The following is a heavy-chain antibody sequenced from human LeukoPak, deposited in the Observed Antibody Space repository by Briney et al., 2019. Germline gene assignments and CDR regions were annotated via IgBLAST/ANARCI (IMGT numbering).Heavy chain of an antibody. CDR3: AKDYLFFDTAMVPDAFDI. J-gene: IGHJ3*02. CDR2: ISGSGGST. CDR1: GFTFSSYA. V-gene: IGHV3-23*01. Sequence: PGGSLRLSCAASGFTFSSYAMSWVRQAPGKGLEWVSAISGSGGSTYYADSVKGRFTISRDNSKNTLYLQMNSLRAEDTAVYYCAKDYLFFDTAMVPDAFDIWGQGTMVTVSS. D-gene: IGHD5-18*01.